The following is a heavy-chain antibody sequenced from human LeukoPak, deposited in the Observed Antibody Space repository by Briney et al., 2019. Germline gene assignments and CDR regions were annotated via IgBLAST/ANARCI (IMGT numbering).Heavy chain of an antibody. V-gene: IGHV3-30*18. CDR3: AKDSSAPAATGGFDA. Sequence: GRSLRLSCAASGFTFSSYGMHWVRQAPGKGLEWVAVISYDGSNKYYADSVKGRFTISRDNSKNTLYLQMNSMRAEDTAVYYCAKDSSAPAATGGFDAWGQGTLVTVSS. D-gene: IGHD2-2*01. CDR2: ISYDGSNK. J-gene: IGHJ5*02. CDR1: GFTFSSYG.